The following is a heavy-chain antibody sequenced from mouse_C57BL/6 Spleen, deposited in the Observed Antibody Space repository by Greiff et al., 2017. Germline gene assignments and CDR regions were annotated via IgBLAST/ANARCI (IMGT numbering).Heavy chain of an antibody. J-gene: IGHJ4*01. CDR1: GFTFSDYG. CDR2: ISSGSSTI. D-gene: IGHD2-2*01. CDR3: AYGYDAQGVAMDY. V-gene: IGHV5-17*01. Sequence: EVQLVESGGGLVKPGGSLKLSCAASGFTFSDYGMHWVRQAPEKGLEWVAYISSGSSTIYYADTVKGRFTISRAHAKNTLFLQMTSLRSEDKAMYNCAYGYDAQGVAMDYWGQGTSVTVSS.